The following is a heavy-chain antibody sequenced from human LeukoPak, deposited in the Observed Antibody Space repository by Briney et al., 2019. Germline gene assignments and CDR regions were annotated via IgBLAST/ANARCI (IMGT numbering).Heavy chain of an antibody. CDR3: ARYPGASGDSYYFDY. Sequence: SETLSLTCTVSVGSVTTYHWSWIRQPPGKGLEWIGYIYYSGSINYNLSLNSRVTISLDTSKNEFSLKLRSVTAADTAVYYCARYPGASGDSYYFDYWGQGTRVTVSS. V-gene: IGHV4-59*02. D-gene: IGHD4-17*01. CDR1: VGSVTTYH. J-gene: IGHJ4*02. CDR2: IYYSGSI.